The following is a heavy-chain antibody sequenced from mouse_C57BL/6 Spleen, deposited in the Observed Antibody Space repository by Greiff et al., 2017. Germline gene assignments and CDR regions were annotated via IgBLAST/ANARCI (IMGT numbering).Heavy chain of an antibody. CDR1: GYAFSSSW. Sequence: QVQLQQPGAELVKPGASVKVSCKASGYAFSSSWMNWVKQRPGTGLAWIGRIYPGDGDTNYNGKFKGKATLTADKSSSTAYMQLSSLTSEDSAVYFCARAHYYGSSYVDAMDYWGQGTSGTVSS. D-gene: IGHD1-1*01. J-gene: IGHJ4*01. CDR3: ARAHYYGSSYVDAMDY. V-gene: IGHV1-82*01. CDR2: IYPGDGDT.